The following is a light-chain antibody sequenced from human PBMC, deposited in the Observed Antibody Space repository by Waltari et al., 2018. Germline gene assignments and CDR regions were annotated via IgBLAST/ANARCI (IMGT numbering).Light chain of an antibody. Sequence: QSALTQPRPVSGSPGQSATISCTGPSSDVGGYNYSPWYQQHPGKAPKLMIYDVSKRPSGVPDRFSGSKSGNTASLTISGLQAEDEADYYCCSYAGSYVVFGGGTKLTVL. CDR3: CSYAGSYVV. V-gene: IGLV2-11*01. CDR2: DVS. CDR1: SSDVGGYNY. J-gene: IGLJ2*01.